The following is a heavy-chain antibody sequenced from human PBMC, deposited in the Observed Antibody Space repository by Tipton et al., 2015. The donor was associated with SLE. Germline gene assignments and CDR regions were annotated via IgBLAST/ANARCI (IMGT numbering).Heavy chain of an antibody. CDR2: MYYSGST. V-gene: IGHV4-39*07. CDR1: GDSIISSSYY. D-gene: IGHD3-3*01. J-gene: IGHJ3*02. Sequence: TLSLTCSVSGDSIISSSYYWGWIRQPPGKGLEWIGSMYYSGSTYYNPSLKSRVTISVDTSKNHFSLMLRSVTAADTAVYYCARDGPYYDFWSGVGTFDIWGQGTMVTVSS. CDR3: ARDGPYYDFWSGVGTFDI.